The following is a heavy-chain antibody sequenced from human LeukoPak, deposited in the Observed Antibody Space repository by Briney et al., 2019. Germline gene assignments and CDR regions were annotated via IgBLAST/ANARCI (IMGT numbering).Heavy chain of an antibody. CDR2: FNNKAHHLPT. CDR3: IRQFRSSGWYFTFAY. J-gene: IGHJ4*02. Sequence: GGSLRLLCAASGFTFDESPIHWVRQASGEGLEWIGRFNNKAHHLPTAYAASVNGRLTISRDDSKNTVFLQMNNLETEDTDVYDCIRQFRSSGWYFTFAYWGQRTLVAVSS. V-gene: IGHV3-73*01. CDR1: GFTFDESP. D-gene: IGHD6-19*01.